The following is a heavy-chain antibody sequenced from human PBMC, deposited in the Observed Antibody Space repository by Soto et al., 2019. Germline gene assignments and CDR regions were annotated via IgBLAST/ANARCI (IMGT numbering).Heavy chain of an antibody. CDR1: GGTFSSYA. CDR2: IIPIFGTA. Sequence: QVQLVQSGAEVKKPGSSVKVSCKASGGTFSSYAISWVRQAPGQGLEWMGGIIPIFGTAHYAQKFQGRVTMTADESTSTDYMELSSLRSEDTAVYYCGYLPDYYYGMDVWGQGTTVTVSS. J-gene: IGHJ6*02. CDR3: GYLPDYYYGMDV. D-gene: IGHD2-15*01. V-gene: IGHV1-69*12.